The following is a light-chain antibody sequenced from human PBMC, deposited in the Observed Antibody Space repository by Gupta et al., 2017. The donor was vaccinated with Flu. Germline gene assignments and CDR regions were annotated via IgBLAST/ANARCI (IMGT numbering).Light chain of an antibody. CDR1: QTISTW. Sequence: DIQMTQSPSTLSASVGDRVTITCRASQTISTWLAWYQQKPGKAPNLLIYKASTLESGVPSRFSGSGSGAEFTLTISSLQPDDFATYYCQHDNTYPWTFGQGTKVEIK. CDR2: KAS. CDR3: QHDNTYPWT. V-gene: IGKV1-5*03. J-gene: IGKJ1*01.